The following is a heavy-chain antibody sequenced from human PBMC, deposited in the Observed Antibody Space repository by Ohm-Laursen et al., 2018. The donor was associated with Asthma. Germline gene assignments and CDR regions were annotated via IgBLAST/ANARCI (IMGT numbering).Heavy chain of an antibody. CDR1: GGSIISRSYY. CDR2: IYYSGST. J-gene: IGHJ6*02. CDR3: ARHTFLYGMDV. Sequence: SDTLSLTCAVSGGSIISRSYYWGWIRQPPGKGLEWIGSIYYSGSTYYNPSLKSRVTISVDTSKNQFSLKLTSVTAADTAVYFCARHTFLYGMDVWGQGTTVTVSS. V-gene: IGHV4-39*01. D-gene: IGHD2/OR15-2a*01.